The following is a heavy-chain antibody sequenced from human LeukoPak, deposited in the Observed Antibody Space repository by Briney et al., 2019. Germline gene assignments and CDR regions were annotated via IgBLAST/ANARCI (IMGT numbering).Heavy chain of an antibody. J-gene: IGHJ2*01. V-gene: IGHV4-39*01. D-gene: IGHD4/OR15-4a*01. CDR1: GGSISSSSYY. CDR2: IYYSGST. CDR3: ARTWVSSGPNFNWYFDL. Sequence: SETLSLTCTVSGGSISSSSYYWGWIRQPPGKGLEWIGSIYYSGSTYYNPSLKSRVTISVDTSKNQFSLKLSSVTAADTAVYYCARTWVSSGPNFNWYFDLWGRGTLVTVSS.